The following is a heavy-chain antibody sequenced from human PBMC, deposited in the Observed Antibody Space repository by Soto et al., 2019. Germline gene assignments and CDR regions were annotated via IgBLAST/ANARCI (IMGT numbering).Heavy chain of an antibody. Sequence: LSLNCTVSGGSIRRVGYYWSWIRQHPGKGLEWIGYIYYSGSTYYNPSLKSRVTISVDTSKNQFSLKLSSVTAADTAVYYCASKQPDTVMSRITAYYYGTDIRGQETTVAVSS. CDR2: IYYSGST. CDR1: GGSIRRVGYY. V-gene: IGHV4-31*03. D-gene: IGHD5-18*01. J-gene: IGHJ6*02. CDR3: ASKQPDTVMSRITAYYYGTDI.